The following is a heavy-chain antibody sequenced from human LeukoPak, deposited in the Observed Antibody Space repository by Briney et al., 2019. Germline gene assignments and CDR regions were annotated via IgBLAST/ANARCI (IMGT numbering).Heavy chain of an antibody. Sequence: GGSLRLSCAASGFTFSSYWMSWVRQAPGKGLEWVANIKQDGSEKYYVDSVKGQFTISRDNAKNSLYLQMNSLRAEDTAVYYCARDSAMVFGFFWFDPWGQGTLVTVSS. J-gene: IGHJ5*02. CDR3: ARDSAMVFGFFWFDP. D-gene: IGHD3-16*01. V-gene: IGHV3-7*01. CDR2: IKQDGSEK. CDR1: GFTFSSYW.